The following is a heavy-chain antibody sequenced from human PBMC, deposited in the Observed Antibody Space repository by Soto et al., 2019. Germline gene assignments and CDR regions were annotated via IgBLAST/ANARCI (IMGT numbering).Heavy chain of an antibody. Sequence: QVQLQESGPGLVRPSGTLSLTCAFSGDSISSSHWWSWVRQPPGQGLELLAGIYHPGGTNYIPSLNSRLTISIDTSKNQFSLRLTSVTAADTAVYYCAKDAPNTGPFDSWGQGTLVTVSS. D-gene: IGHD7-27*01. V-gene: IGHV4-4*02. CDR2: IYHPGGT. CDR1: GDSISSSHW. CDR3: AKDAPNTGPFDS. J-gene: IGHJ4*02.